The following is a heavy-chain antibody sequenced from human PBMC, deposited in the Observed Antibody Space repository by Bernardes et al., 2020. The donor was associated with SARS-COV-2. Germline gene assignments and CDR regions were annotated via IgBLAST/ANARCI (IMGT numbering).Heavy chain of an antibody. CDR1: GYTFTGYY. CDR2: INPNSGGT. V-gene: IGHV1-2*04. Sequence: ASVKVSCKASGYTFTGYYMHWVRQAPGQGLEWMGWINPNSGGTNYAQKFQGWVTMTRDTSISTAYMELSRLRSDDTAVYYCARGIIVVPAAMVHYYYGMDVWGQGTTVTVSS. CDR3: ARGIIVVPAAMVHYYYGMDV. J-gene: IGHJ6*02. D-gene: IGHD2-2*01.